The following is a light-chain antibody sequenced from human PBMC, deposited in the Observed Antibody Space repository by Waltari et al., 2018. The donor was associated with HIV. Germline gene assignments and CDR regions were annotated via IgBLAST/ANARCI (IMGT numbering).Light chain of an antibody. Sequence: QSVLTQPPSVSGAPGQRVTISCTGSSPNIGAGYHVHWYQQLPGTAPKLLIYGNYNRPSGVPDRFSGSKSGTSASLAITGLQAEDEADYYCQSHDSSLSGYVFGTGTKATVL. J-gene: IGLJ1*01. CDR3: QSHDSSLSGYV. V-gene: IGLV1-40*01. CDR2: GNY. CDR1: SPNIGAGYH.